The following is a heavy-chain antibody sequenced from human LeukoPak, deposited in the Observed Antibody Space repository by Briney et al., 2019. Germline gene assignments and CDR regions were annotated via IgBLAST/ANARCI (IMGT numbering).Heavy chain of an antibody. J-gene: IGHJ4*02. Sequence: GGSLRLSCAASGFTFDDYAMPWVRQAPGKGLEWVSGISWNSGSIGYADSVKGRFTISRDNAKNSLYLQMNSLRAEDTAVYYCARPSMIAYWGQGTLVTVSS. D-gene: IGHD3-22*01. CDR1: GFTFDDYA. CDR3: ARPSMIAY. CDR2: ISWNSGSI. V-gene: IGHV3-9*01.